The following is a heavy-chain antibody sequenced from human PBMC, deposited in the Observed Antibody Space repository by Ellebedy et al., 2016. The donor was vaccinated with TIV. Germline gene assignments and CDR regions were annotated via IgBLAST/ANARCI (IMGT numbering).Heavy chain of an antibody. CDR1: GYIFNNYW. V-gene: IGHV5-10-1*01. J-gene: IGHJ5*02. CDR2: IDPSDSYT. Sequence: KVSCKTSGYIFNNYWIGWVRQLPGKGLEWMGRIDPSDSYTNYSPSFQGHITISTDKSISTAYLQWTRLKTSDTAMYYCGRLNLGGYFDPWGQGTLVIVSS. CDR3: GRLNLGGYFDP. D-gene: IGHD3-16*01.